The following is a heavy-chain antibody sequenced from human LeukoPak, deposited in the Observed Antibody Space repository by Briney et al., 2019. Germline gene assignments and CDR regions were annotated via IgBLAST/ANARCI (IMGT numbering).Heavy chain of an antibody. CDR2: IIPIFGTA. J-gene: IGHJ4*02. Sequence: SVKVSCKASGGTFSSYAISWVRQAPGQGLEWMGGIIPIFGTANYAQKFQGRVTMTRDTSTSTVYMELSSLRSEDTAVYYCASSAGYDILTAYLLDYWGQGTLVTVSS. D-gene: IGHD3-9*01. CDR3: ASSAGYDILTAYLLDY. CDR1: GGTFSSYA. V-gene: IGHV1-69*05.